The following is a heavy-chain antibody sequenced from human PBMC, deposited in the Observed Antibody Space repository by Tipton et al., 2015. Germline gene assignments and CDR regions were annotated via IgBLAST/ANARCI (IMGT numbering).Heavy chain of an antibody. V-gene: IGHV4-30-4*01. CDR2: IYDSGST. Sequence: TLSLTCTVSGGSISSTNYYWSWIRQPPGKGLEWIGSIYDSGSTHYNPPLKSRITISVDTSNNRFSLKLTSVTATDTAVYYCARDRGDYYDGSGPFDYWGQGTLVTVSS. D-gene: IGHD3-22*01. J-gene: IGHJ4*02. CDR1: GGSISSTNYY. CDR3: ARDRGDYYDGSGPFDY.